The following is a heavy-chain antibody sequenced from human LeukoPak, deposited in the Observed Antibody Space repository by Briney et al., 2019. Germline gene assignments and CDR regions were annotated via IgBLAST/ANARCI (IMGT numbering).Heavy chain of an antibody. Sequence: RPGGSLRLSCAASGFTFGNYDMHWVRQVIGKGLEWVSAIGTAGDTHYLDSVKGRFTISRENAKNSLYLQMNSLRAGDKAVYYCARAGKRSAFDIWGQGTMVTVSS. V-gene: IGHV3-13*01. CDR2: IGTAGDT. CDR1: GFTFGNYD. J-gene: IGHJ3*02. CDR3: ARAGKRSAFDI.